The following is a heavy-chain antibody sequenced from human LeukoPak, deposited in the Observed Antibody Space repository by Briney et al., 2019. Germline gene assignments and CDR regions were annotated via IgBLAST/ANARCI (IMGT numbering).Heavy chain of an antibody. Sequence: GRSLRLSCAASGFTFSSYAMHWVRQAPGKGLEWVAVISYDGSNKYYADSVKGRFTISRDNSKNTLYLQMNSLRAEDTAVYYCAREPNPFPYCGGDCPIDYWGQGTLVTVSS. CDR1: GFTFSSYA. CDR2: ISYDGSNK. D-gene: IGHD2-21*02. J-gene: IGHJ4*02. V-gene: IGHV3-30*04. CDR3: AREPNPFPYCGGDCPIDY.